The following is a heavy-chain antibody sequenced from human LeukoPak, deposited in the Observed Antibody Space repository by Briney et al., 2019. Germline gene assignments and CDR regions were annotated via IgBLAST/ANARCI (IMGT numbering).Heavy chain of an antibody. V-gene: IGHV3-21*01. D-gene: IGHD3-22*01. CDR2: ISSSSSYI. CDR3: ARDRGYDSSGYYNDAFDI. CDR1: GLTLSSYS. J-gene: IGHJ3*02. Sequence: GGSLRLSCAASGLTLSSYSMNWVRQAPGKGLEWVSSISSSSSYIYYADSVKGRFTISRDNAKNSLYLQMNSLRAEDTAVYYCARDRGYDSSGYYNDAFDIWGQGTMVTVSS.